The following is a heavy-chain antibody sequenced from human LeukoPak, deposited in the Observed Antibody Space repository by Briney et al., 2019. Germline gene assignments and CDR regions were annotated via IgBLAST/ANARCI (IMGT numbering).Heavy chain of an antibody. V-gene: IGHV4-34*01. J-gene: IGHJ5*02. CDR2: INHSGST. CDR1: GGSFSGYY. D-gene: IGHD2-2*01. Sequence: SETLALTCAVYGGSFSGYYWSWIRQPPGKGLEWIGEINHSGSTNYNPSLKSRVTISVDTSKNQFSLKLSSVTAADTAVYYCAIHIVVVPAAKKKNWFDPWGQGTLVTVSS. CDR3: AIHIVVVPAAKKKNWFDP.